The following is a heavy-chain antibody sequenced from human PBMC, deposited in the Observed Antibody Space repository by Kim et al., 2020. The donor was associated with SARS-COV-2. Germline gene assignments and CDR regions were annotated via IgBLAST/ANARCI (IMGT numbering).Heavy chain of an antibody. D-gene: IGHD3-10*01. V-gene: IGHV3-30*18. CDR3: AKDNRGMYYYGSGSPRGGYFDY. Sequence: GGSLRLSCAASGFTFSSYGMHWVRQAPGKGLEWVAVISYDGSNKYYADSVKGRFTISRDNSKNTLYLQMNSLRAEDTAVYYCAKDNRGMYYYGSGSPRGGYFDYWGQGTLVTVSS. CDR1: GFTFSSYG. CDR2: ISYDGSNK. J-gene: IGHJ4*02.